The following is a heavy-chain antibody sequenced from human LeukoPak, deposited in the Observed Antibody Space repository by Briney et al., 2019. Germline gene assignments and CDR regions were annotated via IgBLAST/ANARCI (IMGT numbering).Heavy chain of an antibody. Sequence: SETLSLTCAVYGGSFNGYYWSWIRQPPGKGLEWIGEINHSGSTNYSPSLKSRVTLSVDTSKNQFSLQLNSVTPEDTAVYYCARDRVYDILTGRLLGYFDLWGRGTLVTVSS. J-gene: IGHJ2*01. D-gene: IGHD3-9*01. CDR2: INHSGST. V-gene: IGHV4-34*01. CDR3: ARDRVYDILTGRLLGYFDL. CDR1: GGSFNGYY.